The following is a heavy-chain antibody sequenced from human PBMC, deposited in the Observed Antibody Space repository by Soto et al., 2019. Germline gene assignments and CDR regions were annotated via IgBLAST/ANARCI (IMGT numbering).Heavy chain of an antibody. CDR1: GFTFSDYY. D-gene: IGHD6-19*01. CDR2: ISSRSTYT. J-gene: IGHJ4*02. CDR3: ARGNYGWYLGDFAY. Sequence: QVQLVESGGGLVKPGGSLRLSCAASGFTFSDYYMTWIRQAPGKGLEWLSYISSRSTYTNYADPVQGRFTISRDNAKNSLYLQMNSVRAEDTAVYYCARGNYGWYLGDFAYWGQGTLVSVSS. V-gene: IGHV3-11*05.